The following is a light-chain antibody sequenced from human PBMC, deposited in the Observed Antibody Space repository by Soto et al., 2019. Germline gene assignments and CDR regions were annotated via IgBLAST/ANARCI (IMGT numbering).Light chain of an antibody. CDR1: QSVSSSY. V-gene: IGKV3-20*01. J-gene: IGKJ4*01. CDR3: HQYVSSPLT. Sequence: EIVLTQSPGTLSLSPGERATLSCRASQSVSSSYLAWYQQKPGQAPRLLIYGASSRATGIPDRFSGSVSGTDFTLTISRLEPEDFAVYYCHQYVSSPLTFGGGTKVEIK. CDR2: GAS.